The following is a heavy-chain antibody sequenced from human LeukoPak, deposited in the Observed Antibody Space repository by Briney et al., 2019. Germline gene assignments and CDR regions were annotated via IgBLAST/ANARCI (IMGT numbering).Heavy chain of an antibody. J-gene: IGHJ3*02. V-gene: IGHV4-38-2*01. CDR1: GYSISSGYY. Sequence: ASETLSLTCAVSGYSISSGYYWGWIRQPPGKGLEWIGSIYHSGSTYYNPSLKSRVTISVDTSKNQFSLKLSSVTAADTAVYYCARVGYCSGGSCYRDAFDIWSQGTMVTVSS. CDR2: IYHSGST. D-gene: IGHD2-15*01. CDR3: ARVGYCSGGSCYRDAFDI.